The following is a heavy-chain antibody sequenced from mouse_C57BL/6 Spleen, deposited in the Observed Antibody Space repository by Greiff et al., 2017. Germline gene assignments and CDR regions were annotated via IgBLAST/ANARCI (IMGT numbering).Heavy chain of an antibody. V-gene: IGHV1-69*01. J-gene: IGHJ2*01. CDR3: ARGWYDCYFDY. CDR2: IDPSDSYT. D-gene: IGHD2-4*01. CDR1: GYAFRSYW. Sequence: VQLQQSGAELVMPGASVKLSCKASGYAFRSYWMNWVKQRPGQGLEWIGEIDPSDSYTNYNPKFKGKATLTVDKSSSTAYMQLSSLTSEYAAVYYCARGWYDCYFDYWGPGTTLTVSS.